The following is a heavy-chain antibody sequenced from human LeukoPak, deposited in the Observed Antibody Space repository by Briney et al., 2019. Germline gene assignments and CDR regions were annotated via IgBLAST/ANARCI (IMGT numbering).Heavy chain of an antibody. V-gene: IGHV4-31*03. Sequence: SQTLSLTCTVSFASISSGGYYWTWIRQHPEKGLEWIGYIFDSGNIYYNPSLKSRLTISVDTSENQFSLKLTSVTAADTAIYYCSSSYSNSWYDYWGQGILVTVSS. J-gene: IGHJ4*02. D-gene: IGHD6-13*01. CDR2: IFDSGNI. CDR1: FASISSGGYY. CDR3: SSSYSNSWYDY.